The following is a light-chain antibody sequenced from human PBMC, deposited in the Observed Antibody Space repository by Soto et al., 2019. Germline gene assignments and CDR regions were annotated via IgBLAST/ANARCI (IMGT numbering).Light chain of an antibody. V-gene: IGKV3-20*01. CDR1: QTFSTSY. CDR3: QQYGGSPIT. J-gene: IGKJ5*01. CDR2: GSS. Sequence: EIVLTQSPGTLSLSPGERATLSYRASQTFSTSYLAWYQQKPGQAPRLLIYGSSSRATGIPDRFSGHGSGTDFTLTISRLEPEDFAVYYCQQYGGSPITFGQGTRLEIK.